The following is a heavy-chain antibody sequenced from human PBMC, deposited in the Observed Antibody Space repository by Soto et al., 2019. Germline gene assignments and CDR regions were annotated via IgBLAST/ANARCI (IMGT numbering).Heavy chain of an antibody. Sequence: GGSLRLSCAGSGFTFSDYAMSWVRQAPGQGLEWVSAIDGSSATTNYADSVKGRFTISRDNSKDTLFLHMSGLRAEDTAVYYCARDRRPSIYSGLAVWGQGTTVTVSS. CDR1: GFTFSDYA. CDR3: ARDRRPSIYSGLAV. D-gene: IGHD2-2*01. V-gene: IGHV3-23*01. CDR2: IDGSSATT. J-gene: IGHJ6*02.